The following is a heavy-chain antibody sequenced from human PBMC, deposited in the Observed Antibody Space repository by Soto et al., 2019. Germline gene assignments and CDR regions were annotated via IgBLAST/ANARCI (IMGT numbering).Heavy chain of an antibody. J-gene: IGHJ4*02. CDR1: GFTFVSYW. Sequence: PGGSLRLSCAFSGFTFVSYWMNWVRLIPGKGLEWVAYIKLDGSATYYVDSVKGRFTISRDNAKNSLYLQMNSLRVEDTSVYYCARAGYCGPGCYYYFDYWGQGTLVTVSS. CDR2: IKLDGSAT. D-gene: IGHD2-21*02. V-gene: IGHV3-7*01. CDR3: ARAGYCGPGCYYYFDY.